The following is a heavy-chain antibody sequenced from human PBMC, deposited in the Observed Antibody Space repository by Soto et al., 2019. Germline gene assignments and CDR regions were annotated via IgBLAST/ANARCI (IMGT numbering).Heavy chain of an antibody. CDR2: ISYDGSNK. V-gene: IGHV3-30-3*01. J-gene: IGHJ4*02. Sequence: QVQLVESGGGVVQPGRSLRLSCAASGFTFSSYAMHWVRQAPGKGLEWVAVISYDGSNKYYADSVKGRFTISRDNSKNTLYLQMNSLRAEDTAVYYCARGTRGGGNSRFDYWGQGNLVTVSS. CDR1: GFTFSSYA. CDR3: ARGTRGGGNSRFDY. D-gene: IGHD2-21*02.